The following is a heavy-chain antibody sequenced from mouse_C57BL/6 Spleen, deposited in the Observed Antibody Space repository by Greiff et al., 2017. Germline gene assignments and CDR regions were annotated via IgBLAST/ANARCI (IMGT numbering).Heavy chain of an antibody. Sequence: EVKLVESGPVLVKPGASVKMSCKASGYTFTDYYMNWVKQSHGKSLEWIGVINPYNGGTSYNQKFKGKATLTVAKSSSTAYMELNSLTSEDSAVYYWARYGYGSSYYYAMDYWGQGTSVTVSS. CDR2: INPYNGGT. D-gene: IGHD1-1*01. J-gene: IGHJ4*01. CDR3: ARYGYGSSYYYAMDY. V-gene: IGHV1-19*01. CDR1: GYTFTDYY.